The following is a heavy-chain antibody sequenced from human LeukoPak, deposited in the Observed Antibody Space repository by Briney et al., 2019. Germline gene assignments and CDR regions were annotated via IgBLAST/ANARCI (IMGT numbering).Heavy chain of an antibody. J-gene: IGHJ3*02. Sequence: GGSLRLSCAASGFTFSSYSMNWVRQAPGKGLEWVSYISSSSTIYYADSVKGRFTISGDNAKNSLYLQMNSLRAEDTAVYYCARVPGSYRAFDIWGQGTMVTVSS. V-gene: IGHV3-48*01. D-gene: IGHD1-26*01. CDR1: GFTFSSYS. CDR3: ARVPGSYRAFDI. CDR2: ISSSSTI.